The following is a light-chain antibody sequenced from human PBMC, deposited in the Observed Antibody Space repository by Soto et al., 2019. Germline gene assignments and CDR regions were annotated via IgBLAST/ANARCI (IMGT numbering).Light chain of an antibody. CDR2: DVS. J-gene: IGLJ1*01. V-gene: IGLV2-11*01. CDR3: SSYTNINTRACV. CDR1: SSDVGGYIY. Sequence: QSALTQPRSVSGSPGQSVTISCTGTSSDVGGYIYVSWYQQYPAKAPKVMIHDVSRRPSGVPDRFSGSKSGNTASLTISGLQAEDEAEYYCSSYTNINTRACVFGTGTKLTVL.